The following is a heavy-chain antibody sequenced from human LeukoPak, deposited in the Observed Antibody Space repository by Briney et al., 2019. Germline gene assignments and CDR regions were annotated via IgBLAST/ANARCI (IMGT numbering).Heavy chain of an antibody. V-gene: IGHV3-20*04. CDR1: GFTVGTNS. Sequence: PGGSLRLSCAASGFTVGTNSMSWVRQSPGKGLEWVSGINWDGGSTGYADSVKGRFTISRDNAKNSLYLQMNSLRAEDTALYYCARDMNYYGSGSYQPLDYWGQGTLVTVSS. CDR2: INWDGGST. CDR3: ARDMNYYGSGSYQPLDY. J-gene: IGHJ4*02. D-gene: IGHD3-10*01.